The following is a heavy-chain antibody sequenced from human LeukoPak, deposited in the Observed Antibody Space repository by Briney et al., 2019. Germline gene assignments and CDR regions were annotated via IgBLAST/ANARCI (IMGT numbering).Heavy chain of an antibody. CDR3: AREEIGATLIDY. CDR1: GGSISSGDYY. CDR2: IYYSGST. V-gene: IGHV4-30-4*01. Sequence: SETLSLTCTVSGGSISSGDYYWSWIRQPPGKGLEWIGYIYYSGSTYYNPSHKSRVTISVDTSKNQFSLKLSSVTAADTAVYYCAREEIGATLIDYWGQGTLVTVSS. J-gene: IGHJ4*02. D-gene: IGHD3-16*01.